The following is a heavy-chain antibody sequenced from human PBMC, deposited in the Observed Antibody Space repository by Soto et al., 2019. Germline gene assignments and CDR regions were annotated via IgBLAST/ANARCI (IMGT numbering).Heavy chain of an antibody. Sequence: QVQLVESGGGVVQPGRSLRLSCAASGFTFSSYGMHWVRQAPGKGLEWVAVIWYDGSNKYYADSVKGRFTISRDNSKNTMYLQMNRLRAEDTAVYYCARDILAQRPYCSSTSCYLPCYYGMDVWGQGTTVTVSS. CDR2: IWYDGSNK. CDR3: ARDILAQRPYCSSTSCYLPCYYGMDV. D-gene: IGHD2-2*01. CDR1: GFTFSSYG. J-gene: IGHJ6*02. V-gene: IGHV3-33*01.